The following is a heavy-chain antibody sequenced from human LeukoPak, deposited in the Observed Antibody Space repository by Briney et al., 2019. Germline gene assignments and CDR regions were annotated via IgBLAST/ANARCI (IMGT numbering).Heavy chain of an antibody. CDR2: INPNSGGT. J-gene: IGHJ4*02. V-gene: IGHV1-2*02. Sequence: GASVKVSCKASGYTFTGYYMHWVRQAPGQGLEWMGWINPNSGGTNYAQKFQGRVTMTRDTSISTDYMELSSLRSDDTALYYCARDTLYSYGSDYWGQGTLVTVSS. CDR1: GYTFTGYY. CDR3: ARDTLYSYGSDY. D-gene: IGHD5-18*01.